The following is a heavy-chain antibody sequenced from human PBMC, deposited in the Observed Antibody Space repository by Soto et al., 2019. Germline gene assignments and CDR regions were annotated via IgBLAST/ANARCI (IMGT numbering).Heavy chain of an antibody. J-gene: IGHJ5*02. V-gene: IGHV4-31*03. CDR1: GGSISSGGYY. D-gene: IGHD1-1*01. Sequence: TLSLTCTVSGGSISSGGYYWSWIRQHPGKGLEWIGYIYYSGSTYYNPSLKSRVTISVDTSKNQFSLKLSSVTAADTAVYYCARAPEMTGTDWFDPWGQGTLVTVSS. CDR3: ARAPEMTGTDWFDP. CDR2: IYYSGST.